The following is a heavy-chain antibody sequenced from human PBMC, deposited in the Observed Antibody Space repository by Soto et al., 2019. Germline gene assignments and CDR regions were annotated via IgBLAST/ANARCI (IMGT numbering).Heavy chain of an antibody. CDR1: GFTFSNYG. D-gene: IGHD3-22*01. CDR2: IAHDGNNK. J-gene: IGHJ4*02. Sequence: QAQLVESGGGVVQPGRSLRLSCAASGFTFSNYGMHWVRQAPGKGLDWVAAIAHDGNNKYYADSVKGRFTISRDDSKETLYLQMNSLRPEDTAVYYCAKFMYSFDSSGFSIDYWGQVTLVTVSS. V-gene: IGHV3-30*18. CDR3: AKFMYSFDSSGFSIDY.